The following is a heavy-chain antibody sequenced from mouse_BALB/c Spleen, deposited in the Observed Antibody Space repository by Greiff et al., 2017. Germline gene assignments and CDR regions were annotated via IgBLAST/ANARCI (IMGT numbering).Heavy chain of an antibody. CDR1: GFSFTSGY. CDR3: ARSDYWYFDV. V-gene: IGHV3-8*02. Sequence: EVQRVESGPSLVKPSQSLSLTCSVSGFSFTSGYWNWVRKFPGNKLEYMGYISYSGSTYYNPSLKSRISITRDTSKNQYYLQLNSVTTEDTATFYCARSDYWYFDVGGAGTTVTVSS. J-gene: IGHJ1*01. CDR2: ISYSGST.